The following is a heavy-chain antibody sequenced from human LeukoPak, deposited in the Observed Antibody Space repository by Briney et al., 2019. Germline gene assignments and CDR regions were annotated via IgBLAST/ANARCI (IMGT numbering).Heavy chain of an antibody. J-gene: IGHJ5*02. D-gene: IGHD2-15*01. CDR3: ARGNCSGGSCLFDP. CDR2: INHSGST. V-gene: IGHV4-34*01. CDR1: GGSISSYY. Sequence: SETLSLTCTVSGGSISSYYWSWIRQPPGKGLEWIGEINHSGSTNYNPSLKSRVTISVGTSKNQFSLKLSSVTAADTAVYYCARGNCSGGSCLFDPWGQGTLVTVSS.